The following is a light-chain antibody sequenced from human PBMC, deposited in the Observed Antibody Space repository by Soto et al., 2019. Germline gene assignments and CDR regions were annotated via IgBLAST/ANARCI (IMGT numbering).Light chain of an antibody. CDR3: AAWDDSLNGYV. CDR1: SSNIGRNT. CDR2: SNN. J-gene: IGLJ1*01. Sequence: QAVVTQPPSTSGTPGQRVTISCSGSSSNIGRNTVNWYQHLPGTAPKLLIYSNNQRPSGVPDRFSGSKSGTSASLAVSGLQSEDEADYYCAAWDDSLNGYVFGTGTKVTVL. V-gene: IGLV1-44*01.